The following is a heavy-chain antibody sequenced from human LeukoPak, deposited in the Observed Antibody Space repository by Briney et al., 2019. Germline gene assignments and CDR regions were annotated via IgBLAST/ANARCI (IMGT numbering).Heavy chain of an antibody. CDR1: RYTFTGYY. D-gene: IGHD2-15*01. Sequence: ASVKLSCKASRYTFTGYYMHWVRQASGQGLEWMGWINPNSGGTNYAQKFQGRVTMTRDTSISTAYMELSRLRSDDTAVYYCAREHCSGGSCYHDYWGQGTLVTVSS. V-gene: IGHV1-2*02. CDR2: INPNSGGT. J-gene: IGHJ4*02. CDR3: AREHCSGGSCYHDY.